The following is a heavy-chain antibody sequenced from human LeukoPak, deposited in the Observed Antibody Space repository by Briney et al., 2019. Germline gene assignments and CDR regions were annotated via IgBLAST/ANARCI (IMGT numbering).Heavy chain of an antibody. D-gene: IGHD3-22*01. CDR1: GGSFSGYY. V-gene: IGHV4-34*01. CDR2: INHSGST. J-gene: IGHJ5*02. Sequence: NASETLSLTCAVYGGSFSGYYWSWIRQPPGKGLEWIGEINHSGSTNYNPSLKSRVTISVDTSKNQFSLKLSSVTAADTAVYYCARHHYYDSSGYEPWGQGTLVTVS. CDR3: ARHHYYDSSGYEP.